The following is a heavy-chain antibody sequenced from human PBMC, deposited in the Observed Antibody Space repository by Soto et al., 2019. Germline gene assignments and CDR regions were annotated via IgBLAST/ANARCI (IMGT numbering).Heavy chain of an antibody. V-gene: IGHV3-72*01. D-gene: IGHD2-21*02. CDR2: TRNKANSYTT. CDR1: GFTFSDHY. J-gene: IGHJ6*02. CDR3: ARGHQLVTAKYYYYYGMDV. Sequence: EVQLVESGGGLVQPGGSLRLSCAASGFTFSDHYMDWVRQAPGKGLEWVGRTRNKANSYTTEYAASVKGRFTISRDVSTTSLYPQMHSLKTEDTAVYYCARGHQLVTAKYYYYYGMDVWGQGTTVTVSS.